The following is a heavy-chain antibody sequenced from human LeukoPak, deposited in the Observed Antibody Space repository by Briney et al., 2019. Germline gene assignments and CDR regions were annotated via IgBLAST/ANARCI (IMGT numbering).Heavy chain of an antibody. V-gene: IGHV3-21*01. D-gene: IGHD6-13*01. Sequence: GGSLRLSCAASGFTFSSYSMNWVRQAPGKGLEWVSSISSSSSYIYYADSVKGRFTISRDNAKNSLYLQMNSLRAEDTAVYYCARRIAAAGRGIDYWGQGTLVTVSS. J-gene: IGHJ4*02. CDR1: GFTFSSYS. CDR3: ARRIAAAGRGIDY. CDR2: ISSSSSYI.